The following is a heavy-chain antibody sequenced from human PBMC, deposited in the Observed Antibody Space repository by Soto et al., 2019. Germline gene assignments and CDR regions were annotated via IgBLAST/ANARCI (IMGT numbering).Heavy chain of an antibody. J-gene: IGHJ4*02. CDR1: GDSIGTTHSY. CDR3: ARNEGNGNVWPLDY. V-gene: IGHV4-39*01. Sequence: QVQLLESGPGLVKPSETLSLTCTVSGDSIGTTHSYWAWIRQSPGKGLEWIGNIHYSGSTYYMPSLRSRVTLSVDTSKNQFSLSLTSVTAEDTAVYYCARNEGNGNVWPLDYWGQGILVIVSS. CDR2: IHYSGST. D-gene: IGHD2-8*01.